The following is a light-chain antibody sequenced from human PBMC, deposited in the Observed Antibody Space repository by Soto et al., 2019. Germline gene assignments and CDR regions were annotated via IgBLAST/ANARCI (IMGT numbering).Light chain of an antibody. V-gene: IGKV3-20*01. CDR2: DSS. CDR1: QSLRSSNY. CDR3: QQYDNSPFT. Sequence: EIVLTQSPGTLSLSPGERATLSCRASQSLRSSNYLAWYQQKPAQAPMLLIYDSSSRATGSPDKFSGSGSGRDFSPTISRLEPEDFAAYYCQQYDNSPFTFGPGTKVDIK. J-gene: IGKJ3*01.